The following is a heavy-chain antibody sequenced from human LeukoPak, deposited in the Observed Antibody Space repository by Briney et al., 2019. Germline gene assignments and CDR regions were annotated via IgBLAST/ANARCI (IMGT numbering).Heavy chain of an antibody. Sequence: PSETLSLTCSVSGYSITSYYWSWIRQPPGRGLEWIGYVFHSGVTNYNPYLKSRVTLSLDTSKNQFSLKLKSVTAADTAVYFCATRADWFDPWGQGTLVTVSS. CDR1: GYSITSYY. CDR3: ATRADWFDP. V-gene: IGHV4-59*12. J-gene: IGHJ5*02. CDR2: VFHSGVT.